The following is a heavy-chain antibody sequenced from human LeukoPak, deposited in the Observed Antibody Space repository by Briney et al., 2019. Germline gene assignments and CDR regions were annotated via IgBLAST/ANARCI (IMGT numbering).Heavy chain of an antibody. Sequence: SETLSLTCTVSGVSISSSNSYWGWIRQPPGKGLEWIGSIYYSGNTYYNASLKSQVSTSIDTSKNQFSLRLTSVTAADTAVYYCAAGTYNGAWTPWGPGTLVTVSS. CDR2: IYYSGNT. D-gene: IGHD1/OR15-1a*01. J-gene: IGHJ5*02. CDR1: GVSISSSNSY. CDR3: AAGTYNGAWTP. V-gene: IGHV4-39*01.